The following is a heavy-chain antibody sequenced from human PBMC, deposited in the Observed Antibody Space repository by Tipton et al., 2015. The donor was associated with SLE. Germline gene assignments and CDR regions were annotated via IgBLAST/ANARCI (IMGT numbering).Heavy chain of an antibody. J-gene: IGHJ4*02. CDR1: SASVSSGSYY. CDR2: IYYNGGY. V-gene: IGHV4-61*01. CDR3: ARDSVGFDH. Sequence: TLSLTCTVSSASVSSGSYYWSWIRQPPGQGLEWLGQIYYNGGYNTNPSLESRVTISLDTSRNQFSLILTSVTAADTAVYYCARDSVGFDHWGQGALVTVSS. D-gene: IGHD2-15*01.